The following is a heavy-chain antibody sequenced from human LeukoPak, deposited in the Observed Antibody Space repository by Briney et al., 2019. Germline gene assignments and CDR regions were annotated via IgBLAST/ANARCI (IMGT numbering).Heavy chain of an antibody. CDR3: ASGTFDDYGDYDRGDYFDH. CDR2: IYYSGLT. CDR1: GGSISSSSSY. D-gene: IGHD4-17*01. V-gene: IGHV4-39*02. J-gene: IGHJ4*02. Sequence: SETLSLTCTVSGGSISSSSSYWAWIRQPPGKEAEGIGSIYYSGLTYDNPSLKSRVSISVDPSKNHFSLKVSSVTAADTAVYYCASGTFDDYGDYDRGDYFDHWGQGTLVTVSS.